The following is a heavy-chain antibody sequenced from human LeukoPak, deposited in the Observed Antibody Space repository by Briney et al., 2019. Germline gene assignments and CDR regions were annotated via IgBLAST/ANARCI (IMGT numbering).Heavy chain of an antibody. CDR3: ASRRITIFGVVISDY. J-gene: IGHJ4*02. CDR2: ISSSSSYI. CDR1: GFTFSSYS. V-gene: IGHV3-21*01. D-gene: IGHD3-3*01. Sequence: GSLRLSCAASGFTFSSYSMNWVRQAPGKGLEWVSSISSSSSYIYYADSVKGRFTISRDNAKNSLYLQMNSLRAEDTAVYYCASRRITIFGVVISDYWGQGTLVTVSS.